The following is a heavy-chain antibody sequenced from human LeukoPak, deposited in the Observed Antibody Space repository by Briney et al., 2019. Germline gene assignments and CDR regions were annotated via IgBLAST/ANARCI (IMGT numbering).Heavy chain of an antibody. CDR3: ARDELPGDCSSTSCYYYYYYGMDV. Sequence: SVTVSCKASGGTFSSYAISWVRQAPGQGLEWMGGIIPIFGTANYAQKFQGRVTITADEPTSTAYMELSSLRSEDTAVYYCARDELPGDCSSTSCYYYYYYGMDVWGQGTTVTVSS. J-gene: IGHJ6*02. V-gene: IGHV1-69*13. CDR1: GGTFSSYA. D-gene: IGHD2-2*01. CDR2: IIPIFGTA.